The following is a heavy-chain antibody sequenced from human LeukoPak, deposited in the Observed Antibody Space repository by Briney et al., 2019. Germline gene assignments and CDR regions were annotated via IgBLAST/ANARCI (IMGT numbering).Heavy chain of an antibody. Sequence: PGGSLRLSCVASGFTFSSYGMHWVRQAPGKGLEWVAVIWYDGSNKYYADSVKGRFTISRDNSKNTLYLQMNSLRAEDTAVYYCASHYDSSGFDYWGQGTLVTVSS. D-gene: IGHD3-22*01. CDR3: ASHYDSSGFDY. CDR1: GFTFSSYG. CDR2: IWYDGSNK. V-gene: IGHV3-33*01. J-gene: IGHJ4*02.